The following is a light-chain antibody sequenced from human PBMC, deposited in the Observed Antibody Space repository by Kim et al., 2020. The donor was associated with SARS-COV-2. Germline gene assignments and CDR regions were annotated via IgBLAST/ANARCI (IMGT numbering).Light chain of an antibody. CDR3: QQYAYWRA. CDR1: QSISSN. Sequence: SLSPGERATLSCRASQSISSNLAWYQQKPGQAPRVLIYDASARTTGIPARFSGSGSGTDFTLTISTVQSEDFAVYYCQQYAYWRAFGQGTRLEIK. CDR2: DAS. J-gene: IGKJ5*01. V-gene: IGKV3-15*01.